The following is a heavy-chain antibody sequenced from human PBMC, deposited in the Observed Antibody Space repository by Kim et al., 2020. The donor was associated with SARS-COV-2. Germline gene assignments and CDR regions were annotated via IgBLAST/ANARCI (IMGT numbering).Heavy chain of an antibody. V-gene: IGHV3-23*01. CDR3: AKSVGGAAAFDH. CDR2: T. Sequence: TYYADSVKGRFIISRDKSKNTLFLEMNSLRAEDTAIYYCAKSVGGAAAFDHWGQGTLVTVS. J-gene: IGHJ4*02. D-gene: IGHD6-13*01.